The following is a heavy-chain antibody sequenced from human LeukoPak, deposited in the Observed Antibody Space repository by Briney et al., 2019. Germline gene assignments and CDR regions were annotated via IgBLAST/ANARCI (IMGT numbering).Heavy chain of an antibody. CDR3: AREYTSSFDY. V-gene: IGHV3-66*03. CDR1: GFTVSSNY. CDR2: IYICGST. D-gene: IGHD6-6*01. J-gene: IGHJ4*02. Sequence: PGGSLRLSCAAPGFTVSSNYMSWVRQAPGKGLEWVSVIYICGSTYYTDSVKGRFTISRDNAKNSLYLQMNSLRAEDTAVYYCAREYTSSFDYWGQGTLVTVSS.